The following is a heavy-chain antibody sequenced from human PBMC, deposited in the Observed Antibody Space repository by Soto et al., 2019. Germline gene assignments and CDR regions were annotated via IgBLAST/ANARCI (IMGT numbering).Heavy chain of an antibody. CDR2: IYYSGST. Sequence: PSETLSLTCTVSGGSISSDYWSWIRQPPGQGLEWIGYIYYSGSTNYNPSLKSRVTISVDTSKNQFSLKLSSVTAADTAVYYCARAPRGYSYGSYYYYGMDVWGQGTTVTVSS. CDR1: GGSISSDY. V-gene: IGHV4-59*01. D-gene: IGHD5-18*01. J-gene: IGHJ6*02. CDR3: ARAPRGYSYGSYYYYGMDV.